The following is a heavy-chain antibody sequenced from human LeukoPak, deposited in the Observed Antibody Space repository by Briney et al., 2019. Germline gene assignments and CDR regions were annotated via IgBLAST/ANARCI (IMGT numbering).Heavy chain of an antibody. V-gene: IGHV4-39*07. D-gene: IGHD3-22*01. Sequence: PSETLSLTCTVSGGSISSSSYYWGWIRQPPEKGLEWIGSISYSGTTYYNPSLKSRVTIAVDTSKNQFSLKVTSVTAADTAVYYCATRGDYDLDYWGQGTLVTVSS. CDR1: GGSISSSSYY. CDR3: ATRGDYDLDY. J-gene: IGHJ4*02. CDR2: ISYSGTT.